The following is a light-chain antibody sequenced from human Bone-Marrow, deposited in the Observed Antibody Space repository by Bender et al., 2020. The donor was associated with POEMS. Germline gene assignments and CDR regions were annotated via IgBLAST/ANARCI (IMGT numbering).Light chain of an antibody. Sequence: QSVLTQPPSVSEAPGQRVTISCTGTSSNIGAGYDVHWYQHLPGTAPKLLIYGYNNRPSGVPDRFSGSKSGTSASLAITGLQADDEADYYCSSYAGSNNLGVFGTGTKVTVL. CDR1: SSNIGAGYD. J-gene: IGLJ1*01. CDR3: SSYAGSNNLGV. V-gene: IGLV1-40*01. CDR2: GYN.